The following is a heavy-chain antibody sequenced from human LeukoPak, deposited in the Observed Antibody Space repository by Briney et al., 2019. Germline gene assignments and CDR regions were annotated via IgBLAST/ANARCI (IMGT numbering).Heavy chain of an antibody. CDR3: AMWIQVWKFDY. Sequence: PGGSLRLSCAASGFTFSSYGMHWVRQAPGKGLEWVAVICYDGSNKYYADSVKGRFTISRDNSKNTLYLQMNSLRAEDTAVYYCAMWIQVWKFDYWGQGTLVTVSS. D-gene: IGHD5-18*01. J-gene: IGHJ4*02. CDR1: GFTFSSYG. V-gene: IGHV3-33*01. CDR2: ICYDGSNK.